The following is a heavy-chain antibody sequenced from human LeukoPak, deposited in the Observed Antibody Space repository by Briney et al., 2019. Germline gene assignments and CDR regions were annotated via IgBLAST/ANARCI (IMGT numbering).Heavy chain of an antibody. CDR2: IYYSGNT. CDR3: ARDVGDGDYGWFDP. V-gene: IGHV4-59*12. CDR1: GGSITSFY. Sequence: SETLSLTCPVSGGSITSFYWSWIRQPPGKGLEWIGYIYYSGNTNYNPSLKSRVTISVHTSKNQFSLKLSSVTAADTAIYYCARDVGDGDYGWFDPWGQGTLVSVSS. D-gene: IGHD4-17*01. J-gene: IGHJ5*02.